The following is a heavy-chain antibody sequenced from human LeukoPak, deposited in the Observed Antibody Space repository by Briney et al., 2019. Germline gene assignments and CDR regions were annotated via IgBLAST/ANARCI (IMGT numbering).Heavy chain of an antibody. CDR1: GYSFTNYW. V-gene: IGHV5-51*01. Sequence: VESLKISCKGSGYSFTNYWIGWVRQMPGKGLECMGIIYPGDSDTRYSPSFQGQVTISADKSISTAYLQWSSLKASDTAMYFCARHETGPYFDYWGQGTLVTVSS. J-gene: IGHJ4*02. D-gene: IGHD1-1*01. CDR3: ARHETGPYFDY. CDR2: IYPGDSDT.